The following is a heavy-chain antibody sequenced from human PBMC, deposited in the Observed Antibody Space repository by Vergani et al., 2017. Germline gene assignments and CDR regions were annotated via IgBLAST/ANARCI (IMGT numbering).Heavy chain of an antibody. D-gene: IGHD7-27*01. CDR1: GYTFTSYY. CDR3: ARDIRGPWGPEYGMDV. CDR2: IIPILGIA. V-gene: IGHV1-69*09. J-gene: IGHJ6*02. Sequence: QVQLVQSGAEVKKPGASVKVSCKASGYTFTSYYMHWVRQAPGQGLEWMGRIIPILGIANYAQKFQGRVTITADKSTSTAYMELSSLRSEDTAVYYCARDIRGPWGPEYGMDVWGQGTTVTVSS.